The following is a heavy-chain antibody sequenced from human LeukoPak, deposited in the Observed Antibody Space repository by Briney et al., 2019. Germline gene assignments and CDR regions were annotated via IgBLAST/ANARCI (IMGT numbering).Heavy chain of an antibody. V-gene: IGHV1-46*01. CDR2: INPSGGST. Sequence: ASVKVSCKXSGYTFTSYYMHWVRQAPGQGLEWMGIINPSGGSTSYAQKFQGRVTMTRDTSTSTVYMELSSLRSEDTAVYYCASGSGSYYYFDYWGQGTLVTVSS. D-gene: IGHD1-26*01. CDR1: GYTFTSYY. J-gene: IGHJ4*02. CDR3: ASGSGSYYYFDY.